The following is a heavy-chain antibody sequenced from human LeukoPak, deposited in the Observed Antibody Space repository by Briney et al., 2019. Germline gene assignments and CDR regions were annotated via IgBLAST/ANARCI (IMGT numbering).Heavy chain of an antibody. CDR1: GYTFTNYG. V-gene: IGHV1-8*01. J-gene: IGHJ4*02. CDR3: ASNPPRTGDFIY. CDR2: MSPNNGNT. Sequence: GASVKVSCKTSGYTFTNYGISWVRPATGQGLEGMGWMSPNNGNTGYAQKFQGRVTMTRDTSINTAYMELSSLRSEDTAVYYCASNPPRTGDFIYWGQGALVTVSS. D-gene: IGHD7-27*01.